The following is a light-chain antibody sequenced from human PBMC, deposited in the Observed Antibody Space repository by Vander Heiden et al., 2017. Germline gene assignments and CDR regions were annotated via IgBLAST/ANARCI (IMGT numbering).Light chain of an antibody. CDR2: TAS. CDR3: QHYNSGTRA. Sequence: SVGDRVTITCRASQGIGSDLAWYQHRPGKVPKVLIYTASILRSGVPSRFSGGGFGTDFTLTISSLQPEDVGTYYCQHYNSGTRAFGRGTKVEIK. CDR1: QGIGSD. J-gene: IGKJ1*01. V-gene: IGKV1-27*01.